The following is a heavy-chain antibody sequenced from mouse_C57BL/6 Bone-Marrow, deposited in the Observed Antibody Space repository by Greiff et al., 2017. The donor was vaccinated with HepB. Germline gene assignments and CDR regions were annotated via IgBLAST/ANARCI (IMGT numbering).Heavy chain of an antibody. Sequence: QVHVKQSGPELVKPGASVKLSCKASGYTFPSYDINWVKQRPGQGLEWIGWIYPRDGSTKYNEKFKGKATLTVDTSSSTAYMELHSLTSENSAVYFCARPTDGSSPYYAMDYWGQGTSVTVSS. J-gene: IGHJ4*01. CDR3: ARPTDGSSPYYAMDY. V-gene: IGHV1-85*01. CDR2: IYPRDGST. CDR1: GYTFPSYD. D-gene: IGHD1-1*01.